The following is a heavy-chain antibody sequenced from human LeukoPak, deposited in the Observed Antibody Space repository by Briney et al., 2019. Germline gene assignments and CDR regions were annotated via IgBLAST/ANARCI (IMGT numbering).Heavy chain of an antibody. V-gene: IGHV1-69*13. J-gene: IGHJ1*01. Sequence: GASVKVSCKASGGTFSSYAISWVRQAPGQGLEWMGGIIPIFGTANYAQKFQGRVTITADESTSTAYMELSSLRSEDTAVYYCAAAQQDIVVVPAAIEYFQHWGQGTLVTVSS. CDR1: GGTFSSYA. CDR2: IIPIFGTA. CDR3: AAAQQDIVVVPAAIEYFQH. D-gene: IGHD2-2*01.